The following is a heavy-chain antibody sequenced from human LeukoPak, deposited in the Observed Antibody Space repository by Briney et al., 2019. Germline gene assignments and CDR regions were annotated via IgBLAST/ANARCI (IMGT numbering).Heavy chain of an antibody. CDR1: GGSISSYY. V-gene: IGHV4-59*01. J-gene: IGHJ6*02. CDR3: ARDRYSYDFRSGYPLNNYYYYGMDV. Sequence: SETLSLTCTVSGGSISSYYWSWIRQPPGKGLEWIGYIYYSGSTNYNPSLKSRVTISVDTSKNQFSLKLSSVTAADTAVYYCARDRYSYDFRSGYPLNNYYYYGMDVWGQGTTVTVSS. CDR2: IYYSGST. D-gene: IGHD3-3*01.